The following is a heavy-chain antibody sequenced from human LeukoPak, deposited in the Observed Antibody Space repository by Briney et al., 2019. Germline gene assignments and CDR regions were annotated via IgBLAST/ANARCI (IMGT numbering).Heavy chain of an antibody. J-gene: IGHJ3*02. CDR2: IYYSGST. CDR3: ARGREEFDAFDI. CDR1: GGSFSGYY. V-gene: IGHV4-59*01. Sequence: PSETLSLTCAVYGGSFSGYYWSRIRQPPGKGLEWIGYIYYSGSTNYNPSLKSRVTISVDTSKNQFSLKLSSVTAADTAVYYCARGREEFDAFDIWGQGTMVTVSS. D-gene: IGHD3-10*01.